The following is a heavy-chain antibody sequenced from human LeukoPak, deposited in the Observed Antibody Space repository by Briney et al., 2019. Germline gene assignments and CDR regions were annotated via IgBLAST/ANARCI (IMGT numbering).Heavy chain of an antibody. V-gene: IGHV3-48*03. CDR3: ARPVYDAFDI. CDR2: ISSSGSTI. Sequence: SGGSLRLSCAASGFTFSSYAMSWVRQAPGKGLEWVSYISSSGSTIYYADSVKGRFTISRDNAKNSLYLQMNSLRAEDTAVYYCARPVYDAFDIWGQGTMVTVSS. J-gene: IGHJ3*02. D-gene: IGHD1-14*01. CDR1: GFTFSSYA.